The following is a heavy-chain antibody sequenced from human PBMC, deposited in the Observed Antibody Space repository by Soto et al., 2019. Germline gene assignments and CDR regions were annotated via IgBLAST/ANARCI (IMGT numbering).Heavy chain of an antibody. Sequence: QVQLVESGGRVVQPGKSLRLSCVASGFRLSGNAMHWVRQAPGKGLEWVAVISYDAKDKYYGDFAKSRFIISKDDSKNTLFLQMNSLRIEDTAVFYCVRSVGANLAFWGQGTPVIVSS. CDR3: VRSVGANLAF. V-gene: IGHV3-30*04. J-gene: IGHJ4*02. CDR2: ISYDAKDK. CDR1: GFRLSGNA. D-gene: IGHD1-26*01.